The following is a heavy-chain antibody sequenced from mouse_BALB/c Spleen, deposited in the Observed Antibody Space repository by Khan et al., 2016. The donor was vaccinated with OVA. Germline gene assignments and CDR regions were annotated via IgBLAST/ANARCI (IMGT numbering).Heavy chain of an antibody. CDR1: GYTFTSYW. J-gene: IGHJ3*01. CDR2: IDPYDSDT. CDR3: ARNPFDY. V-gene: IGHV1-59*01. Sequence: QVQLQQSGTELVRPGTSVKLSCKASGYTFTSYWMHWIKQRPEQGLEWIGRIDPYDSDTHYNQKFKDKATLTVDKSSNTAYMQLTSLTSEDSAVYYCARNPFDYWGQGTLVTVSA.